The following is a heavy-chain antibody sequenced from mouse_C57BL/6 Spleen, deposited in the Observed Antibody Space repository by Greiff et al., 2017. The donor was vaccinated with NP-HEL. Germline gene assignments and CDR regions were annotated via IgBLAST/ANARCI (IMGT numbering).Heavy chain of an antibody. D-gene: IGHD2-5*01. CDR3: ARAPFYSNNWYFDV. CDR2: ISGGGGNT. Sequence: EVKLVESGGGLVKPGGSLKLSCAASGFTFSSYTMSWVRQTPEKRLEWVATISGGGGNTYYPDSVKGRFTISRDNAKNTLYLQMSSLRSEDTALYYCARAPFYSNNWYFDVWGTGTTVTVSS. J-gene: IGHJ1*03. V-gene: IGHV5-9*01. CDR1: GFTFSSYT.